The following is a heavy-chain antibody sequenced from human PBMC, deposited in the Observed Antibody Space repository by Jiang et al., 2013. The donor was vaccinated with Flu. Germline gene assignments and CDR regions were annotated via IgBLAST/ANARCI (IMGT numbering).Heavy chain of an antibody. Sequence: VQLLESGGGLVQPGGSLRLSCAASGFTFSSYWMSWVRQAPGKGLEWVANIKQDGSEKYYVDSVKGRFTISRRQRQDSLYLQMNSLRAEDTAVYYCARVGYVWGSYRLGYFDYWGQGTLVTVSS. J-gene: IGHJ4*02. CDR2: IKQDGSEK. CDR3: ARVGYVWGSYRLGYFDY. V-gene: IGHV3-7*05. D-gene: IGHD3-16*02. CDR1: GFTFSSYW.